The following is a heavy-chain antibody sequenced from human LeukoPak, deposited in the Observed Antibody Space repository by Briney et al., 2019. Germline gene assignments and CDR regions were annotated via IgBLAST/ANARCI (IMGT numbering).Heavy chain of an antibody. V-gene: IGHV4-39*01. D-gene: IGHD3-3*01. Sequence: SETLSLTCTVSGGSINYGGWIRQPPGKGLEWIGSIYYSGTTYYNPSLKSRVTISVDTSKNQFSLKLSSVTAADTAVYYCARIPRVDFWSGYYHPQYGMDVWGQGTTVTVSS. CDR2: IYYSGTT. CDR1: GGSINY. CDR3: ARIPRVDFWSGYYHPQYGMDV. J-gene: IGHJ6*02.